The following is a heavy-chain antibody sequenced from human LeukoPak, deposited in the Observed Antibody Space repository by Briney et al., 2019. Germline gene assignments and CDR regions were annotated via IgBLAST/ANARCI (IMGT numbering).Heavy chain of an antibody. Sequence: GGSLRLSCAASGFTFSSYAMGWVRQAPGKGLEWVSAISGSGGSTYYADSVKGRFTISRDNSKNTLYLQMNSLRAEDTAVYYCAKQGLDSSGWYDWFDPWGQGTLVTVSS. CDR3: AKQGLDSSGWYDWFDP. V-gene: IGHV3-23*01. D-gene: IGHD6-19*01. CDR1: GFTFSSYA. CDR2: ISGSGGST. J-gene: IGHJ5*02.